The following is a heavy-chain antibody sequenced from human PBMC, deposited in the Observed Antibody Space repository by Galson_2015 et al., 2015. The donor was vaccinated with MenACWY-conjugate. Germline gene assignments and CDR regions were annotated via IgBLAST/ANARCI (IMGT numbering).Heavy chain of an antibody. CDR3: AKDRWDTYMNYYCYS. V-gene: IGHV3-23*01. Sequence: SLRLSCAASGFTFTNYAASWVRQAPGKGLEWVSGISGSGERTHYADSVKGRFTISRDNSKNTLHLQMNSLRAEDTAVYYCAKDRWDTYMNYYCYSWGQGSLVTVSS. D-gene: IGHD5-18*01. CDR2: ISGSGERT. CDR1: GFTFTNYA. J-gene: IGHJ4*02.